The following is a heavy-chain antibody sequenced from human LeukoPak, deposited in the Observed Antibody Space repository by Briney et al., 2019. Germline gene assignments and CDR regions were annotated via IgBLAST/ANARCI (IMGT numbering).Heavy chain of an antibody. CDR2: TYYRSTWYN. CDR3: ARFRGGDNWNYYGMDV. V-gene: IGHV6-1*01. D-gene: IGHD1-20*01. Sequence: SQTLSLTCAISGDSVSSNSAAWNWIRQSPSSGLEWLGRTYYRSTWYNDYAVSVKSRITNNPDTSKNQSSLQLNSLTLEYTAVYYWARFRGGDNWNYYGMDVWRQGTTVTVSS. CDR1: GDSVSSNSAA. J-gene: IGHJ6*02.